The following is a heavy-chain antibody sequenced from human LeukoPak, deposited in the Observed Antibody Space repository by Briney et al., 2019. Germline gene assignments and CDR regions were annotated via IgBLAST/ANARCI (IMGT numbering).Heavy chain of an antibody. Sequence: GGSLRLSCAASGFTFSGSAMHWVRQASGKGLEWVGRIRSKANSYATAYAASVKGRFTISRDDSKNTAYPQMNSLKTEDTAVYYCTRRLADSSGSLDYWGQGTLVTVSS. D-gene: IGHD3-22*01. J-gene: IGHJ4*02. CDR3: TRRLADSSGSLDY. CDR2: IRSKANSYAT. V-gene: IGHV3-73*01. CDR1: GFTFSGSA.